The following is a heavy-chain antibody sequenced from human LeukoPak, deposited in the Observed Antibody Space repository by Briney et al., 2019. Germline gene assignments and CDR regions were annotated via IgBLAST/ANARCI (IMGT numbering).Heavy chain of an antibody. CDR2: INDIGGRT. CDR3: VKDVGGSYAFDY. V-gene: IGHV3-64D*09. CDR1: GFTFSRYA. Sequence: GESLKISCSASGFTFSRYAMHWVRQAPGKGLEYVSGINDIGGRTHYGDSVKGRFSISRDNSKNTLHLQMSTLRAEDTALYYCVKDVGGSYAFDYWGQGILVTVAS. J-gene: IGHJ4*02. D-gene: IGHD1-26*01.